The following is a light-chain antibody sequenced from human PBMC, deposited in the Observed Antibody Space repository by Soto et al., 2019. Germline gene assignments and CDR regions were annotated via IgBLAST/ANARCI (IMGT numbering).Light chain of an antibody. J-gene: IGLJ2*01. CDR3: SSYAGSNFVV. Sequence: QSALTQPPSASGSPGQSVTISCTGTSSDVGAYKYVSWYQQHPGKAPKLIIYEVNKRPSGVPDRFSGSKSGNTASLTVSGLQAEDEAGYYCSSYAGSNFVVFGGGTQLTVL. CDR2: EVN. V-gene: IGLV2-8*01. CDR1: SSDVGAYKY.